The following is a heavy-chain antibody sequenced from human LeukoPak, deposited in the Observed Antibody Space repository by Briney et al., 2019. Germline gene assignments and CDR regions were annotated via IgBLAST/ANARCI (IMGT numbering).Heavy chain of an antibody. D-gene: IGHD3-22*01. CDR1: GFTFDDYG. CDR2: INWNGGRT. V-gene: IGHV3-20*04. Sequence: GGSLRLSCAASGFTFDDYGMSWVRQAPGKGLEWVSGINWNGGRTGYADSVKGRFTISRDNAKNSLYLQMNSLRAEDTALYYCARGLYYYDSSGYYYLGYWGQGTLVTVSS. CDR3: ARGLYYYDSSGYYYLGY. J-gene: IGHJ4*02.